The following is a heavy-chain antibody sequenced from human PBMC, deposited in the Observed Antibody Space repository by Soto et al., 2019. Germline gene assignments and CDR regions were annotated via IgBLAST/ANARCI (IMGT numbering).Heavy chain of an antibody. Sequence: SETLSLTCAVSGGSISSYYWSWIRQPPGKGLEWIGYIYNRWNTTYNPSLKSPVTISVDTSKNQFSLKLTSVTAAETAVYYCASAAGFGEIYFVYWGQGTLDTVSS. CDR1: GGSISSYY. CDR2: IYNRWNT. V-gene: IGHV4-59*01. CDR3: ASAAGFGEIYFVY. J-gene: IGHJ4*02. D-gene: IGHD3-10*01.